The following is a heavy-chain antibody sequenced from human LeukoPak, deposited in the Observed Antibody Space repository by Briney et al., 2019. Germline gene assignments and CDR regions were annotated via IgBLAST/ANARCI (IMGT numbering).Heavy chain of an antibody. V-gene: IGHV4-59*01. J-gene: IGHJ6*03. CDR2: IYYSGSS. CDR1: GGSISGYH. Sequence: SETLSLTCNVSGGSISGYHWSWIRQPPGKGLEWLGYIYYSGSSNYNPSLKSRVTISADTSKNQFSLKPSSVTAADTAVYYCARVPRSYYYYYYMDVWGKGTTVTASS. CDR3: ARVPRSYYYYYYMDV.